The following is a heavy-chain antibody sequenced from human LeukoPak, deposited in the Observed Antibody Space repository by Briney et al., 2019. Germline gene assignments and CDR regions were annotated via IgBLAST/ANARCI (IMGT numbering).Heavy chain of an antibody. CDR1: GGSISSYY. V-gene: IGHV4-59*08. D-gene: IGHD5-12*01. J-gene: IGHJ4*02. Sequence: SETLSLTRTVSGGSISSYYWSWIRQPPGKGLEWSGYIYYSGSTNYNPSLKSRVTISVDTSKNQFSLKLGSVTAADTAVYYCARHVATKYFDYWGQGTLVTVSS. CDR2: IYYSGST. CDR3: ARHVATKYFDY.